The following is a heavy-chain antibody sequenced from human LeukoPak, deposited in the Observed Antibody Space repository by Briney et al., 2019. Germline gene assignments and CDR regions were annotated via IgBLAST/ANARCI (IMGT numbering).Heavy chain of an antibody. V-gene: IGHV4-39*01. D-gene: IGHD4-23*01. J-gene: IGHJ4*02. CDR2: FYYSGST. Sequence: SETLSLTCTVSGGSISSYYWGWIRQPPGKGLEWIGSFYYSGSTYYNPSLKSRVTISVDTSKNQFSLQLSSVTAADTAVYYCARWSTVARAIDYWGQGTLVTVSS. CDR3: ARWSTVARAIDY. CDR1: GGSISSYY.